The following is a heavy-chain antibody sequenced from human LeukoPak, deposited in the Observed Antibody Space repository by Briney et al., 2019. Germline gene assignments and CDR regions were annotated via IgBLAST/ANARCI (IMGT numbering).Heavy chain of an antibody. V-gene: IGHV3-30-3*01. CDR1: GLTFSSYA. Sequence: GGSVRLSCAASGLTFSSYAMHWVREAPGKGLEWVAVISYDGSNKYYADSVKGRFTISRDNSKNTLYLQMNSLRAEDTAVYYCARGTAAAGWGQGTLVTVSS. CDR3: ARGTAAAG. D-gene: IGHD6-13*01. J-gene: IGHJ4*02. CDR2: ISYDGSNK.